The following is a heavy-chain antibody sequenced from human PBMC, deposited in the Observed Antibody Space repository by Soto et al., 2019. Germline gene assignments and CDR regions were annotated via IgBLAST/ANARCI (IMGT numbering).Heavy chain of an antibody. D-gene: IGHD3-9*01. CDR2: ISPYNDNT. V-gene: IGHV1-18*01. J-gene: IGHJ4*02. CDR3: ARADAVITINFDY. CDR1: GYTFTDYG. Sequence: ASVKVSCKASGYTFTDYGINWVRQAPGQGLEWMGWISPYNDNTNYAQKFQDRVTMTTDTSTRTAYLELRSLRSDDTAVYYCARADAVITINFDYWGQGTLVTSPQ.